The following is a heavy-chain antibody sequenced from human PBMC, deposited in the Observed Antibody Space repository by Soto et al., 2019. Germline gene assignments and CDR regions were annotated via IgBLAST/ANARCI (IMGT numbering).Heavy chain of an antibody. J-gene: IGHJ6*02. V-gene: IGHV5-51*01. CDR3: ARQGMAAAGTDPNYYYYGMDV. D-gene: IGHD6-13*01. Sequence: GESLKISCKGSGYSFTSYWIGWVRQMPGKGLEWMGIIYPGDSDTRYSPSFQGQVTISAGKSISTAYLQWSSLKASDTAMYYCARQGMAAAGTDPNYYYYGMDVWGQGTTVTVSS. CDR2: IYPGDSDT. CDR1: GYSFTSYW.